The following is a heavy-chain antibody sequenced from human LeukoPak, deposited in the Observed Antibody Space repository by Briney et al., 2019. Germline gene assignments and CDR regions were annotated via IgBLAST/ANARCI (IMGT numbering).Heavy chain of an antibody. CDR1: GGSISSSSYY. D-gene: IGHD3-10*01. CDR3: VRGPYGSGISNWFDP. V-gene: IGHV4-39*07. Sequence: SETLSLTCTVSGGSISSSSYYWGWIRQPPGKGLEWIGSIYYSGSTYYNPSLKSRVTISVDTSKNQFSLKLSSVTAADTAVYYCVRGPYGSGISNWFDPWGQGTQVIVSS. CDR2: IYYSGST. J-gene: IGHJ5*02.